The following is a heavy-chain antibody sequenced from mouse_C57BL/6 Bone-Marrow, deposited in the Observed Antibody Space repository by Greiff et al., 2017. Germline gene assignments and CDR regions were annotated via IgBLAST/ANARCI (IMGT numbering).Heavy chain of an antibody. CDR2: IDPSDSYT. CDR3: ANYDYDGMDY. Sequence: QVQLQQSGAELVKPGASVKLSCKASGYTFTSYWMQWVKQRPGQGLEWIGEIDPSDSYTNYNQKFKGKATLTVDTSSSTAYMQLSSLTSEDSAVYYCANYDYDGMDYWGQGTSVTVSS. CDR1: GYTFTSYW. V-gene: IGHV1-50*01. J-gene: IGHJ4*01. D-gene: IGHD1-1*02.